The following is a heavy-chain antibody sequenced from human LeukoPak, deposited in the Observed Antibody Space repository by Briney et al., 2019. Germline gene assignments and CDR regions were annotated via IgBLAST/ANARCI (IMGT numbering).Heavy chain of an antibody. CDR3: AREAWIQLYYYFDY. J-gene: IGHJ4*02. CDR1: GGTFSSYA. D-gene: IGHD5-18*01. Sequence: GSSVKVSCKASGGTFSSYAISWVRQAPGQGREWMGRIIPILGIANYAQKFQGRVTITADKSTSTAYMELSSLRSEDTAVYYCAREAWIQLYYYFDYWGQGTLVTVSS. V-gene: IGHV1-69*04. CDR2: IIPILGIA.